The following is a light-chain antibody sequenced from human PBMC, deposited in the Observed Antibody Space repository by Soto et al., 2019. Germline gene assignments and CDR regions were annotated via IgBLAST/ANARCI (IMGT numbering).Light chain of an antibody. V-gene: IGKV1-17*01. CDR2: AAS. J-gene: IGKJ5*01. Sequence: QMNMSLSTLSGSVGDRVTITCRASQGISNFLVWYQQKPGGAPKSLIYAASTLQSGVPSRFSGSGSGTEFTLTISSLQPEDSATYYCRQHDSYPITFGQGTRLEIK. CDR3: RQHDSYPIT. CDR1: QGISNF.